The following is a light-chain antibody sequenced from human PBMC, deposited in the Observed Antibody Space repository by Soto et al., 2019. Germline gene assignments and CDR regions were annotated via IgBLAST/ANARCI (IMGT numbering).Light chain of an antibody. CDR1: SSDVGTYNY. CDR3: SSYRSSSTLDYV. V-gene: IGLV2-14*01. CDR2: EVS. J-gene: IGLJ1*01. Sequence: QSVLPQPASVSGSPGQSITISCTGTSSDVGTYNYVSWYQQHPGKAPKLMIYEVSNRPSGISNRFSGSKSGNTASLTISGLQAEDEADYYCSSYRSSSTLDYVFGTGTKGTVL.